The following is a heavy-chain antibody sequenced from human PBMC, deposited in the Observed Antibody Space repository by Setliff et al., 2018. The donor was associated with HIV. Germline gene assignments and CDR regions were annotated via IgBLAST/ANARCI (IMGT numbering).Heavy chain of an antibody. CDR3: ARDALVGYSSGWETGHGYYFDY. V-gene: IGHV3-21*06. Sequence: PGGSLRLSCAASGFTFSGYNLNWVRQALGKGLEWVSSISGSSGYEYYADSVKGRFTISRDSAKNSLYLQTSSLRAEDTAVYYCARDALVGYSSGWETGHGYYFDYWGQGALVTVSS. CDR2: ISGSSGYE. J-gene: IGHJ4*02. CDR1: GFTFSGYN. D-gene: IGHD6-19*01.